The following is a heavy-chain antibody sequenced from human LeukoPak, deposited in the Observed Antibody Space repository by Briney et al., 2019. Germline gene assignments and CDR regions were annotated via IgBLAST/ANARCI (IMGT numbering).Heavy chain of an antibody. D-gene: IGHD1-14*01. Sequence: PGGSLRLSCAASGFTFSSYWMHWVRQAPGKGLMWVSRINSDGSNTSYADSVKGRFTISRDNAKNTLYLQMNSLRAEDTAVYHCTRGSGRYMDVWGKGTTLTVSS. V-gene: IGHV3-74*01. J-gene: IGHJ6*03. CDR2: INSDGSNT. CDR1: GFTFSSYW. CDR3: TRGSGRYMDV.